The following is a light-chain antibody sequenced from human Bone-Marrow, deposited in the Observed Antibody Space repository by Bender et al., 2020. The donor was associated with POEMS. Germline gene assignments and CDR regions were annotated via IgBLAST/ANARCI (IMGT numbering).Light chain of an antibody. Sequence: VLTQPPSASGTPGQSVTISCSGTSSNFGNNAANWYQHVPGTAPKLLIYSNNQRPSGVPDRFSASTSGTSASLAISGLHSDDEADYYCSSWDDSLNGWVFGGGTKLPVL. J-gene: IGLJ3*02. CDR1: SSNFGNNA. CDR3: SSWDDSLNGWV. V-gene: IGLV1-44*01. CDR2: SNN.